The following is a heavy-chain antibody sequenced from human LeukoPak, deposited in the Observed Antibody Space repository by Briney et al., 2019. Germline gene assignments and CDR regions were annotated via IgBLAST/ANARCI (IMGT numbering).Heavy chain of an antibody. J-gene: IGHJ4*02. D-gene: IGHD5-12*01. CDR1: GGTFSSYA. Sequence: SVKVSCKASGGTFSSYAISWVRQAPGQGLEWMGGIIPIFGTANYAQKFQGRVTITADKSTSTAYMELSSLRSDDTAVYYCARDIVATISLKDPTFDYWGQGTLVTVSS. CDR3: ARDIVATISLKDPTFDY. CDR2: IIPIFGTA. V-gene: IGHV1-69*06.